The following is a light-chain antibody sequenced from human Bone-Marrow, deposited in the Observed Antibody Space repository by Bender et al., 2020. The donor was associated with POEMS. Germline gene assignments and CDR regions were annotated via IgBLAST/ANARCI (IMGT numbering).Light chain of an antibody. Sequence: QFVVTQPPSLSEAPRQRVTISCSGSSSNIGNHGVNWYQQLPGEAPKLLIYYDDLLTPGVSDRFSASRSGTTTSLAIGELQSEDEALYYCSAWDDSLSGWVCGGETKLTVL. CDR1: SSNIGNHG. CDR3: SAWDDSLSGWV. J-gene: IGLJ3*02. V-gene: IGLV1-36*01. CDR2: YDD.